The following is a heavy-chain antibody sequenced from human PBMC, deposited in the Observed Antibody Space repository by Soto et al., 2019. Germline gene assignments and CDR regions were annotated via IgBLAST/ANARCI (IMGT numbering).Heavy chain of an antibody. CDR1: GFTFSSYW. V-gene: IGHV3-74*01. D-gene: IGHD3-9*01. Sequence: GGSLRLSCAASGFTFSSYWMHWVRQAPGKGLVWVSRINGDGSSTSYADSVKGRFTISRDNAKNTLYLQMNSLRAEDTAVYYCARDPYYDILTGYGDAFDIWGQGTMVTVSS. J-gene: IGHJ3*02. CDR2: INGDGSST. CDR3: ARDPYYDILTGYGDAFDI.